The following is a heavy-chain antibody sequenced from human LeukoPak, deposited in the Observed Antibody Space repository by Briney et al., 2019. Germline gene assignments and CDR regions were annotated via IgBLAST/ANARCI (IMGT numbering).Heavy chain of an antibody. Sequence: SETLSLTCAVYGGSFSGYYWSWIRQPPGKGLEWIGEINHSGSTSYNPSLKSRVTISVDTSKNQFSLKLSSVTAADTAVYYCARRCRQVVPAARGRDYYYYYMDVWGKGTTVTVSS. CDR2: INHSGST. CDR1: GGSFSGYY. D-gene: IGHD2-2*01. CDR3: ARRCRQVVPAARGRDYYYYYMDV. V-gene: IGHV4-34*01. J-gene: IGHJ6*03.